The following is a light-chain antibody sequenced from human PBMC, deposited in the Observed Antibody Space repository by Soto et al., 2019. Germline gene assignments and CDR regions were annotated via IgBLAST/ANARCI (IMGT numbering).Light chain of an antibody. Sequence: QSALTQPASVSGSPGQSITISCTGTSNDVGSYDYVSWYQQHPGKAPKLIIYVVSNRPSGVSTRFSGSKSGNTASLTISGLQAEDEADYYCSSYTSSSTLVFGGGTKLTVL. J-gene: IGLJ2*01. CDR1: SNDVGSYDY. CDR2: VVS. V-gene: IGLV2-14*03. CDR3: SSYTSSSTLV.